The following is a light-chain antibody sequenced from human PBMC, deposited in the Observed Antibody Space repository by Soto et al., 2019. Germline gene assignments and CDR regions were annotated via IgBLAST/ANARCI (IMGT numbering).Light chain of an antibody. CDR2: DAS. CDR3: QPRSNCPPLIT. V-gene: IGKV3-11*01. Sequence: EIVLTQSPATLSLSPGERATLSCRASQTFSSHLAWYQQKPGQAPRLLIYDASKRATGIPARFSGRGSGTDCTLTISSLEPEDFAVYYCQPRSNCPPLITFGQGTRLE. CDR1: QTFSSH. J-gene: IGKJ5*01.